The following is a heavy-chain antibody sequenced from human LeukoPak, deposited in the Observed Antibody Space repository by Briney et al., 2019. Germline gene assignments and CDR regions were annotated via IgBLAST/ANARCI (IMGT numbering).Heavy chain of an antibody. J-gene: IGHJ3*02. CDR1: GFTFSNYW. V-gene: IGHV3-7*01. CDR3: ASYGSGTSRDAFDI. CDR2: IKEDGSEK. Sequence: GGSLRLSCAASGFTFSNYWMTWVRQAPGKGLEWVANIKEDGSEKYYVDSVKGRFTISRDNAKNSLYLQMNSLRAEDTAVYYCASYGSGTSRDAFDIWGQGTMVTVSS. D-gene: IGHD3-10*01.